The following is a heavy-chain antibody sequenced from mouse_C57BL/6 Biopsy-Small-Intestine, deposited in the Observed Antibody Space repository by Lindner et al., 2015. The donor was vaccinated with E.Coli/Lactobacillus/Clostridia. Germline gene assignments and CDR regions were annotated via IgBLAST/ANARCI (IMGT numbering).Heavy chain of an antibody. CDR1: GFTFSDYG. J-gene: IGHJ4*01. Sequence: VQLQESWGGLVKPGGSLKLSCAASGFTFSDYGIHWVRQAPEKGLEWVAYISSGSSTIYYADTVKGRFTISRDNAKNTLFLQMTSLRSEDTAMYYCARQGYAMDYWGQGTSVTVSS. CDR3: ARQGYAMDY. V-gene: IGHV5-17*01. CDR2: ISSGSSTI.